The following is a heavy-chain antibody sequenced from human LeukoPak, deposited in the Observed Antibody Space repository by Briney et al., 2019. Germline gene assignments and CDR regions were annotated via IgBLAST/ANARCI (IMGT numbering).Heavy chain of an antibody. CDR2: MNPNSGGT. Sequence: ASVKVSCKASGYTFTGYYMHWVRQAPGQGLEWMGWMNPNSGGTNYAQKFQGRVTMTRDTSISTAYMELSRLRSDDTAVYYCASSSWSRGNFDYWGQGTLVTVSS. D-gene: IGHD6-13*01. V-gene: IGHV1-2*02. CDR1: GYTFTGYY. CDR3: ASSSWSRGNFDY. J-gene: IGHJ4*02.